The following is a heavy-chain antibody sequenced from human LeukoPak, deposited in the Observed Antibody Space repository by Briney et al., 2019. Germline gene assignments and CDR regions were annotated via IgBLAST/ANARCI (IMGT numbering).Heavy chain of an antibody. V-gene: IGHV3-11*01. Sequence: PGGSLRLSCAASGFTFSDYYMSWIRQAPGKGLEWVSYISSSGSTIYYADSVKGRFTISRDNSKNTLYLQMNSLRAEDTAVYYCAKSGIAVAGKTVYWGQGTLVTVSS. CDR3: AKSGIAVAGKTVY. J-gene: IGHJ4*02. D-gene: IGHD6-19*01. CDR2: ISSSGSTI. CDR1: GFTFSDYY.